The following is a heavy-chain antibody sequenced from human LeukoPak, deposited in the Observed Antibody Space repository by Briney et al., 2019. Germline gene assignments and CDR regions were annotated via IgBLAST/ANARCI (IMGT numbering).Heavy chain of an antibody. J-gene: IGHJ4*02. CDR2: IYYSGST. V-gene: IGHV4-39*01. Sequence: SETLSLTCTVSGGSISSSSYYWGWIRQPPGKGLEWIGSIYYSGSTYYNPSLKSRVTISVDTSKNQFSLKLSSVTAADTAVYYCARLVWHLDYWGQGTLVTVSS. CDR3: ARLVWHLDY. D-gene: IGHD2-21*01. CDR1: GGSISSSSYY.